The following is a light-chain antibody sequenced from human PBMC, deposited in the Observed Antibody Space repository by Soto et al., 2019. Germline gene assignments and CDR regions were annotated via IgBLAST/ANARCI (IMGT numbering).Light chain of an antibody. Sequence: DMQLTQSPSFLSASVGDRVTITSRASQGISSYLAWYQQKPGKAPKLLIYAASTLQSGVPSRFSGSGSGTEFTLTISSLQPEDFATYYCQQLNSYPVVYTFGQGTKLEIK. V-gene: IGKV1-9*01. CDR3: QQLNSYPVVYT. CDR1: QGISSY. J-gene: IGKJ2*01. CDR2: AAS.